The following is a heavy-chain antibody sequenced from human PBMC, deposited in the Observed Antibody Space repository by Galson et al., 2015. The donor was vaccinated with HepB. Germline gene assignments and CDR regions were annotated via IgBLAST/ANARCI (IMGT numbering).Heavy chain of an antibody. D-gene: IGHD5-12*01. CDR1: GYTFINYG. Sequence: SVKVSCKASGYTFINYGISWVRQAPGQGLEWMGWISAYNGNTNYAQNLQGRLTMTTDTSTSTAYMELRSLRSDDTAVYYCARVNSGYDHSRGYYYGMDVWGQGTTVTVSS. V-gene: IGHV1-18*01. CDR2: ISAYNGNT. CDR3: ARVNSGYDHSRGYYYGMDV. J-gene: IGHJ6*02.